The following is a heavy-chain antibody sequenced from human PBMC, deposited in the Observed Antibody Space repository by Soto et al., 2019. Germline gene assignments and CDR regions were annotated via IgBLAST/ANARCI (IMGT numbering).Heavy chain of an antibody. V-gene: IGHV3-53*01. D-gene: IGHD1-26*01. Sequence: GGSLRLSCAASELTVGSNYMNWVRQAPGKGLECVSTIYSGGSTYYADSVKGRFTISRDNSKNTLYLQMNNLRAEDTAVYYCAGRVGATNYGMDVWGQGTTVTVSS. J-gene: IGHJ6*02. CDR2: IYSGGST. CDR1: ELTVGSNY. CDR3: AGRVGATNYGMDV.